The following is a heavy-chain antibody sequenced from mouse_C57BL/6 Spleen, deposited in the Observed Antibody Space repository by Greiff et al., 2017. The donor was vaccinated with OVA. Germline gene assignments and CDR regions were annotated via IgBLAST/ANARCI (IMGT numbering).Heavy chain of an antibody. V-gene: IGHV1-81*01. CDR2: IYPRSGNT. J-gene: IGHJ4*01. CDR3: ARRTVVAYYAMDY. D-gene: IGHD1-1*01. Sequence: QVQLQQSGAELARPGASVKLSCKASGYTFTSYGISWVKQRTGQGLEWIGEIYPRSGNTYYNEKFEGKATLTADKSSSTAYMELRSLTSEDSAVYFCARRTVVAYYAMDYWGQGTSVTVSS. CDR1: GYTFTSYG.